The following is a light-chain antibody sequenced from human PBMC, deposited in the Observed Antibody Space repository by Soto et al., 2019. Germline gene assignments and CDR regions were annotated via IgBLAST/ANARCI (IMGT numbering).Light chain of an antibody. CDR2: NAS. CDR3: QQYSSFPYT. J-gene: IGKJ2*01. Sequence: DIQMTQSHSTLSSSVGDRVTITCRASQSISNWLAWYQQKPGKAPKLLIYNASRLQSGVPSRFSGSGSGTEFTLTISSLQPDDFATYYCQQYSSFPYTFGQGTKLEIK. CDR1: QSISNW. V-gene: IGKV1-5*03.